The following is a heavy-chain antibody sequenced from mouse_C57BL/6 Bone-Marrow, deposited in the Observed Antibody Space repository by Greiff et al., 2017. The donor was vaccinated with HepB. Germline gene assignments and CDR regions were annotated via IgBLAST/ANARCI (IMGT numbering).Heavy chain of an antibody. D-gene: IGHD5-1-1*01. J-gene: IGHJ2*01. CDR3: AREDTLDY. Sequence: QVQLKESGAELVKPGASVKLSCKASGYTFTSYWMQWVKQRPGQGLEWIGEIDPSDSYTNYNQKFKGKATLTVDTSSSTAYMQLSSLTSEDSAVYYCAREDTLDYWGQGTTLTVSS. V-gene: IGHV1-50*01. CDR1: GYTFTSYW. CDR2: IDPSDSYT.